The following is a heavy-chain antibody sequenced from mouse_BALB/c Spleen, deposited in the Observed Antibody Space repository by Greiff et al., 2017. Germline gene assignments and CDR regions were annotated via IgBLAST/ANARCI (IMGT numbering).Heavy chain of an antibody. CDR2: IWAGGST. Sequence: VQLVESGPGLVAPSQSLSITCTVSGFSLTSYGVHWVRQPPGKGLEWLGVIWAGGSTNYNSALMSRLSISKDNSKSQVFLKMNSLQTDDTAMYYCARDYYGSSYSFYAMDYWGQGTSVTVSS. D-gene: IGHD1-1*01. J-gene: IGHJ4*01. CDR3: ARDYYGSSYSFYAMDY. V-gene: IGHV2-9*02. CDR1: GFSLTSYG.